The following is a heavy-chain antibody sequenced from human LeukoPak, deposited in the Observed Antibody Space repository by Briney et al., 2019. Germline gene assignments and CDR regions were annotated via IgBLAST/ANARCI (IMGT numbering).Heavy chain of an antibody. CDR3: ARHLNQFGGYYDSSGHFDY. CDR2: IYYSGST. Sequence: SETLSLTCTVSGGSISSYYWSWIRQPPGKGLEWIGYIYYSGSTNYNPSLKSRVTISVDTSKNQFSLKLSSVTAADTAVYYCARHLNQFGGYYDSSGHFDYWGQGTLVTVSS. CDR1: GGSISSYY. J-gene: IGHJ4*02. D-gene: IGHD3-22*01. V-gene: IGHV4-59*08.